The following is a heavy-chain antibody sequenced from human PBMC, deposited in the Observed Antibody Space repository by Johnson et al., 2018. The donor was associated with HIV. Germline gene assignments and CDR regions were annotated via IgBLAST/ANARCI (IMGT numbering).Heavy chain of an antibody. CDR3: AREAHYYDSSGLKRGAFDI. CDR2: ISYDGSNK. D-gene: IGHD3-22*01. Sequence: QVQLVESGGGVVQPGRSLRLSCAASGFTFSSYAMHWVRQAPGKGLEWVAVISYDGSNKYYADSVKGRFNISRDNSQNTLYLQMNSLRAEDTAVYYCAREAHYYDSSGLKRGAFDIWGQGTMVTVSS. V-gene: IGHV3-30-3*01. J-gene: IGHJ3*02. CDR1: GFTFSSYA.